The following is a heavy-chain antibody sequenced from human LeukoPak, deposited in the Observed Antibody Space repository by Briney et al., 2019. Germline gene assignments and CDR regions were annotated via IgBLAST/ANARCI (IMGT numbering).Heavy chain of an antibody. CDR3: ARGPLLGAFNI. D-gene: IGHD3-16*01. V-gene: IGHV4-30-4*08. Sequence: SETLSLTCTVSGGSISSGDYYWSWIRQPPGKGLEWIGYIYYSGSTYYNPSLKSRVTISVDTSKNQFSLKLSSVTAADTAVYYCARGPLLGAFNIWGQGTMVTVSS. CDR2: IYYSGST. J-gene: IGHJ3*02. CDR1: GGSISSGDYY.